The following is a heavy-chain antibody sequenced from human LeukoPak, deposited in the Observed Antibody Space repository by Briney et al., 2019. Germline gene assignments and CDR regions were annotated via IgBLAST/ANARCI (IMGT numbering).Heavy chain of an antibody. CDR2: IYHTGAT. J-gene: IGHJ4*02. Sequence: SETLSLTCTVSGASIRNNYWTWIRQTPGKRLEWIGYIYHTGATSYNPSLKSRVSMSVDMSKEQFSVKMTSVTAADTAVYFCGRYGGSGWVIDSWGRGTLVTVSS. D-gene: IGHD6-19*01. CDR3: GRYGGSGWVIDS. CDR1: GASIRNNY. V-gene: IGHV4-59*08.